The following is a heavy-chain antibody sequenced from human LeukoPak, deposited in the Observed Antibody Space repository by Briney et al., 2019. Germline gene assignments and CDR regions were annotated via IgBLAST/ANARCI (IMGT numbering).Heavy chain of an antibody. V-gene: IGHV3-11*03. D-gene: IGHD3-3*01. J-gene: IGHJ6*02. CDR2: ISASGDYT. CDR1: GFTFSRFY. CDR3: RSVPFGYGMDV. Sequence: GGSLRLSCAASGFTFSRFYMSWVRQAPGKGLEWLSYISASGDYTLYAASVEGRFTISRDNANESVYLEMNNLRVDDTAVYYCRSVPFGYGMDVWGQGTTVIVSS.